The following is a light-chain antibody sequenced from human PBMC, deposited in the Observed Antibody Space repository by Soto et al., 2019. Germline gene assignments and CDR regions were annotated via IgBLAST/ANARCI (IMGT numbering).Light chain of an antibody. CDR1: QGINSA. CDR2: DAS. V-gene: IGKV1-13*02. Sequence: AIQLTQSPSYLSASVGDRVTITCRASQGINSALAWYQQKPGKAPKLLIYDASSLESGVPSRFSGSGSGTDFTLTISSLQPEDFATYYCQQFNSYPRTFGPGTKVDIK. J-gene: IGKJ3*01. CDR3: QQFNSYPRT.